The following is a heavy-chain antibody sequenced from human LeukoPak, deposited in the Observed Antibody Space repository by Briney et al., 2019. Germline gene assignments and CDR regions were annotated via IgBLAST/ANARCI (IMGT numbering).Heavy chain of an antibody. D-gene: IGHD2-2*01. CDR2: INHSGST. J-gene: IGHJ2*01. V-gene: IGHV4-34*01. CDR3: ARARVICTDTTCSYWYFDL. Sequence: SETLSLTCAVYGGSFSGYYWSWIRQPPGKGLEWIGEINHSGSTNYNPSLTSLKSRVTISVDTSKNQFSLKLSSVTAADTAVYYCARARVICTDTTCSYWYFDLWGRGTLVTVSS. CDR1: GGSFSGYY.